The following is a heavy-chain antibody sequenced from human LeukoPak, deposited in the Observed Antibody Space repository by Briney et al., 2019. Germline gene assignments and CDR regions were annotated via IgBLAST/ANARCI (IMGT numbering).Heavy chain of an antibody. CDR1: RFTFDDYA. V-gene: IGHV3-20*01. J-gene: IGHJ6*03. D-gene: IGHD3-10*01. CDR2: INWNGGST. Sequence: GGSLRLSCAASRFTFDDYAMHWVRQAPGKGLEWVSGINWNGGSTGYADSVKGRFTISRDNAKNSLYLQMNSLRAEDTALYHCARDGAYYYGSGSYPGGYYYMDVWGKGTTVTISS. CDR3: ARDGAYYYGSGSYPGGYYYMDV.